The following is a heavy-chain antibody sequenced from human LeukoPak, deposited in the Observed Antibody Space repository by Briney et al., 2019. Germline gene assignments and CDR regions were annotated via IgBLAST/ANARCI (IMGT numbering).Heavy chain of an antibody. CDR1: GGSITSYY. J-gene: IGHJ6*02. Sequence: SETLSLTCTVSGGSITSYYWSWIRQPPGKGLEWIGYIYYSGGTNYNPSLKSRVTISVDTSKNQFSLKLSSVTAADTAVYYCARYTRGRNGMDVWGQGTTVTVSS. D-gene: IGHD1-26*01. V-gene: IGHV4-59*08. CDR2: IYYSGGT. CDR3: ARYTRGRNGMDV.